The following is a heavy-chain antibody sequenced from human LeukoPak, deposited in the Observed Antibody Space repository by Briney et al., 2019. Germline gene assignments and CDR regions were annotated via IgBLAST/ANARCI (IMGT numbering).Heavy chain of an antibody. CDR1: GCSFTSYW. Sequence: GESLKISCKGSGCSFTSYWIGWVRQMPGKGLKWMGIIYPGDSDTRYSPSFQGQVTISADKSISTAYLQWSSLKASDTAMYYCARRTLITHCSSTSCSGDDAFDIWGQGTMVTVSS. D-gene: IGHD2-2*01. V-gene: IGHV5-51*01. J-gene: IGHJ3*02. CDR2: IYPGDSDT. CDR3: ARRTLITHCSSTSCSGDDAFDI.